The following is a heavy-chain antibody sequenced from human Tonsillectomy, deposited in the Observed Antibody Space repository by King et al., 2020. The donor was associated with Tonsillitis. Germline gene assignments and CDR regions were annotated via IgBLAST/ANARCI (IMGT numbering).Heavy chain of an antibody. Sequence: VQLVESGGGSVQPGGSLRLSCAASGFTFSSYAMNWVRQAPGKGLEWVSAISGSGGSTYYADSVKGRFTISRDNSKNTRYLQMNSLRAEDTAVYYCAKGRGYCSGGSCYSEYWGQGTLVTVSS. CDR2: ISGSGGST. D-gene: IGHD2-15*01. CDR1: GFTFSSYA. J-gene: IGHJ4*02. CDR3: AKGRGYCSGGSCYSEY. V-gene: IGHV3-23*04.